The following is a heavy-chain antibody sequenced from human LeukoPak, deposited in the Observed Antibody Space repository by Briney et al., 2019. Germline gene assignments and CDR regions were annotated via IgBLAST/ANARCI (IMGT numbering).Heavy chain of an antibody. CDR1: GFTFSNYA. Sequence: PGGSLRLSCAASGFTFSNYAMSWVRQSAGKGLEWVSAISASTSTTYYSDSVRGRFTISRDISKNTLYLQMNSLKTEDTAVYYCTTDGIVVVTAIKAYWFDPWGQGTLVTVSS. CDR2: ISASTSTT. J-gene: IGHJ5*02. CDR3: TTDGIVVVTAIKAYWFDP. D-gene: IGHD2-21*02. V-gene: IGHV3-23*01.